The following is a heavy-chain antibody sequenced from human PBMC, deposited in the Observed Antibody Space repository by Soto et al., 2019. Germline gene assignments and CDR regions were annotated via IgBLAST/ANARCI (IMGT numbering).Heavy chain of an antibody. CDR3: STTVIIEDLVDS. V-gene: IGHV1-8*02. CDR1: GDMFKTYD. Sequence: XSVKVSCKAYGDMFKTYDIHWVRQAPGQGLEWLGWXSPATGKSVPSWKFKGXXTLTTDTXXSTSFMELTSLRLEDTALYYCSTTVIIEDLVDSWAQGTQVTSPQ. D-gene: IGHD4-17*01. CDR2: XSPATGKS. J-gene: IGHJ4*02.